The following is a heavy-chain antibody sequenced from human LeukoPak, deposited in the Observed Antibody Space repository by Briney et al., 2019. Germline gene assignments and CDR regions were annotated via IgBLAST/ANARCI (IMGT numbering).Heavy chain of an antibody. CDR1: GGSISSGGYY. CDR3: ARALGYCSGGSCYSGIAVAGNFDY. V-gene: IGHV4-31*03. D-gene: IGHD2-15*01. CDR2: IYYSGST. Sequence: SETLSLTCTVSGGSISSGGYYWSCLRQHPGQGLEWIGYIYYSGSTYYNPSLKSRVTISVDTSKNQFSLKLSSVTAADTAVYYCARALGYCSGGSCYSGIAVAGNFDYWGQGTLVTVSS. J-gene: IGHJ4*02.